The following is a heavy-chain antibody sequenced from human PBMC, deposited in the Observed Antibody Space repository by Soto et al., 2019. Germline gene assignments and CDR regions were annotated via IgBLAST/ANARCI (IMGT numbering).Heavy chain of an antibody. CDR1: GFTFSSYA. D-gene: IGHD3-16*01. CDR2: ISGSGGST. Sequence: GGSLRLSCAASGFTFSSYAMSWVRQAPGQGLEWVSAISGSGGSTYYADSVKGRFTISRDNSKNTLYLQMNSMRAEDTGVNCCAKNGGGGGGDYWGQGTLGTVSS. V-gene: IGHV3-23*01. J-gene: IGHJ4*02. CDR3: AKNGGGGGGDY.